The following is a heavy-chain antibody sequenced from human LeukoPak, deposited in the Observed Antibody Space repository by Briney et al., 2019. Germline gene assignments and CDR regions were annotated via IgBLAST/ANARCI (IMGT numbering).Heavy chain of an antibody. V-gene: IGHV4-38-2*02. CDR3: ARAYRSSGWPYFDH. D-gene: IGHD6-19*01. CDR2: VSHSGIT. J-gene: IGHJ4*02. Sequence: SETLSLTCTVSGFSISSDYYWGWIRQPPGKGLEWLGSVSHSGITYYSSSLNSRVTISVDTSKNHFSLTVNSVTAADTAVYYCARAYRSSGWPYFDHWGQGTLVTVSS. CDR1: GFSISSDYY.